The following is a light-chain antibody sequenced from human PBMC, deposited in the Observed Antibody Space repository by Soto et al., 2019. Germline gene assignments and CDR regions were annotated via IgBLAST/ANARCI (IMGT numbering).Light chain of an antibody. Sequence: EIVMTQSPATLSVSPGERATLSCRASQSVSDNLAWYQKKPGQAPSLLIYGASTRATGIPARFSGSGSGTEFTLTISSLQSEDFAVYYCQQSNNSPYTFGQGTKVDI. CDR1: QSVSDN. J-gene: IGKJ2*01. CDR2: GAS. V-gene: IGKV3-15*01. CDR3: QQSNNSPYT.